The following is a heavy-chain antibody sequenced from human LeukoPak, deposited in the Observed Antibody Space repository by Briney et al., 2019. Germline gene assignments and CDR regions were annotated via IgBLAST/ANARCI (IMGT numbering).Heavy chain of an antibody. D-gene: IGHD2/OR15-2a*01. Sequence: PGGSLRLSCAASGFTFSTYGMHWVRQAPGKGLEWVTVIWHDGSHKDYADSVKGRFTISRDNSKNTLYLQMNSLRAEDTALYYCAKDSGGTLDAFDIWGQGTMVTVSS. CDR3: AKDSGGTLDAFDI. CDR1: GFTFSTYG. CDR2: IWHDGSHK. V-gene: IGHV3-30*02. J-gene: IGHJ3*02.